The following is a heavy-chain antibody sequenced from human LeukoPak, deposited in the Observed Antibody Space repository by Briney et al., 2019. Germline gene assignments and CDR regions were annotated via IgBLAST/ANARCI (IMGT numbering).Heavy chain of an antibody. CDR2: IIPMLGKT. V-gene: IGHV1-69*04. J-gene: IGHJ4*02. CDR3: ARGLFGGFAAAPFDH. D-gene: IGHD2-2*01. Sequence: SVKVSCKASGGTFDNYAVSWVREAPGLGLEWMGRIIPMLGKTNSAQKFQDRVTITADTSTGTAYVELTNLRSDDTAVYFCARGLFGGFAAAPFDHWGQGTLVTVS. CDR1: GGTFDNYA.